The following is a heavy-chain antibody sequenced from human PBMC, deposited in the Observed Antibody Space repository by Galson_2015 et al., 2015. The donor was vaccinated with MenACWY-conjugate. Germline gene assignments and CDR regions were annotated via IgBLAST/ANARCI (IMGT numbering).Heavy chain of an antibody. D-gene: IGHD2-15*01. CDR1: GDTSRKFP. CDR3: ATRLLAHAFDV. J-gene: IGHJ3*01. Sequence: QSGAEVKKPGESLKISCKASGDTSRKFPMHWVRQAPGQRLEWMGWINAANDNTMYSPNFHGRLTISRDTSATTVYMELSSLGSEDSAVYYGATRLLAHAFDVCGQGTVVTVSS. CDR2: INAANDNT. V-gene: IGHV1-3*01.